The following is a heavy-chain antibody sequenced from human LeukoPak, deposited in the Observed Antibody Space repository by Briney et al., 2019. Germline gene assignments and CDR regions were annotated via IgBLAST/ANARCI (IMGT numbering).Heavy chain of an antibody. J-gene: IGHJ4*02. D-gene: IGHD6-13*01. Sequence: SETLSLTCTVSGGSISSSTYCWGWLRHPPGKGLAWIGTIYYTGSAYYNPSLKSRVTISVDTSKNQFSLNLSSMTAADTAVYYCARRDQQRGHQLDYWGQGTLVTVSS. V-gene: IGHV4-39*01. CDR1: GGSISSSTYC. CDR2: IYYTGSA. CDR3: ARRDQQRGHQLDY.